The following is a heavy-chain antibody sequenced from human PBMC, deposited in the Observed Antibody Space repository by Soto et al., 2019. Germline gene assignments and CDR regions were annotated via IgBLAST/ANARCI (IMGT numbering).Heavy chain of an antibody. J-gene: IGHJ4*02. D-gene: IGHD1-26*01. Sequence: QVQLVESGGGVVRPGRSLRLSCAASGFTFSSYAMHWVRQAPGKGLEWVAVISYDGSNKYYADSVKGRFTISRDNSKNTLYLQMNSLRAEDTAVYYCAREGVGATSINFDYWGQGTLVTVSS. V-gene: IGHV3-30-3*01. CDR2: ISYDGSNK. CDR3: AREGVGATSINFDY. CDR1: GFTFSSYA.